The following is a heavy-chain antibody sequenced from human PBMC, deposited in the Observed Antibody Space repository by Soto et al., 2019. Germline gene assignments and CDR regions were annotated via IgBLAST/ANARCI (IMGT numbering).Heavy chain of an antibody. V-gene: IGHV5-51*01. J-gene: IGHJ6*02. CDR2: IYPGDSDT. D-gene: IGHD6-13*01. CDR3: AIQTSGIASAGAGYYYYYGMNV. Sequence: GESLKISGKGSGYSFTSYWIGWVRQMPGKGLEWMGIIYPGDSDTRYSPSFQGQVTISADKSISTAYLQWSSLKASDTAMYYCAIQTSGIASAGAGYYYYYGMNVWGQGTTVTVSS. CDR1: GYSFTSYW.